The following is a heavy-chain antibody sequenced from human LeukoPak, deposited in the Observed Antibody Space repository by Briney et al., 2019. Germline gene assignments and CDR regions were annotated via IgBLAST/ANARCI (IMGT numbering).Heavy chain of an antibody. CDR2: ISYDGNNK. J-gene: IGHJ4*02. Sequence: GRSLRLSCAASGFTFSSNAMHWVRQAPGKGLEWVAVISYDGNNKYYADSVKGRFTISRDNSKNTLYLQMNSLRAEDTAVYYCASSHYSSGSYSDYWGQGTLVTVSS. CDR3: ASSHYSSGSYSDY. CDR1: GFTFSSNA. V-gene: IGHV3-30-3*01. D-gene: IGHD6-19*01.